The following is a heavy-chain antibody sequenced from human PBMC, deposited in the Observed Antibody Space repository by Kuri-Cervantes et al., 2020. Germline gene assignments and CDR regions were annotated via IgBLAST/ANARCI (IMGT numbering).Heavy chain of an antibody. CDR3: AGSLRSFDDYYYMDV. Sequence: SETLSLTCTVSGGSISSYYWSWIRQPPGKGLEWIGYIYYSGSTVYNPSLKSRVTISVDTSKNQFSLKLNSVTAADTAVYYCAGSLRSFDDYYYMDVWGQGTTVTVSS. D-gene: IGHD3-9*01. V-gene: IGHV4-59*01. CDR1: GGSISSYY. CDR2: IYYSGST. J-gene: IGHJ6*03.